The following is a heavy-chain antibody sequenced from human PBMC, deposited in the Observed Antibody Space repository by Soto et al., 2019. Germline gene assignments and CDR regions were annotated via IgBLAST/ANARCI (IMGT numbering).Heavy chain of an antibody. Sequence: SETLSLTCVVSGGSLSDYFWSWIRQPPGMALEWIGEINHLGSINYNPSLKSRVTMSVDTSKNQFSLTLNSVTAADTATYYCARGGISHWAYFYYMDVWDRGSTVTVSS. CDR3: ARGGISHWAYFYYMDV. CDR1: GGSLSDYF. J-gene: IGHJ6*03. V-gene: IGHV4-34*01. D-gene: IGHD2-21*01. CDR2: INHLGSI.